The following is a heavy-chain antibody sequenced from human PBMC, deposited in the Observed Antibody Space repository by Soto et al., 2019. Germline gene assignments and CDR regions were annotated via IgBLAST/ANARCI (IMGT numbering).Heavy chain of an antibody. J-gene: IGHJ6*02. D-gene: IGHD6-6*01. Sequence: ASVTVSCQASGYTFTSYGISWVRQAPGQGLEWMGWISAYNGNTNYAQKLQGRVTMTTDTSTSTAYMELRSLRSDDTAVYYCARGQVAARPGTPSLNYYYGMDVWGQGTTVTVSS. CDR1: GYTFTSYG. V-gene: IGHV1-18*01. CDR2: ISAYNGNT. CDR3: ARGQVAARPGTPSLNYYYGMDV.